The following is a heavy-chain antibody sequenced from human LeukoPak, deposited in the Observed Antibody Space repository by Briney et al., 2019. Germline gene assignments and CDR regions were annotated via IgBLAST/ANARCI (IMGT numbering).Heavy chain of an antibody. J-gene: IGHJ5*02. CDR3: AAPLPPLGFDP. V-gene: IGHV4-4*07. CDR1: GGSISSYY. CDR2: IYTSGST. Sequence: PSETLSLTCTVSGGSISSYYWSWIRQPAGKGLEWIGRIYTSGSTNYNPSLKSRVTMSVDTSKHQFSLKLSSVTAADTAVYYCAAPLPPLGFDPWGQGTLVTVSS.